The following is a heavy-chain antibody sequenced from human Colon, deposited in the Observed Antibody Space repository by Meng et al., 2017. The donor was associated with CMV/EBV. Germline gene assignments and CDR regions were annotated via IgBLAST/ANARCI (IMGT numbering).Heavy chain of an antibody. J-gene: IGHJ4*02. CDR3: VRSSGWSLFDY. V-gene: IGHV1-2*02. D-gene: IGHD6-19*01. Sequence: QVRLMQSGAWVKEPGASVKVSCKTSGYTFSDYYMHWVRQAPGQGLEWMGWIRSDGSATNYAQKFRGRVTMTRDASVSTAYMELSGLTSDDTAVYFCVRSSGWSLFDYWGPGALVTVSS. CDR1: GYTFSDYY. CDR2: IRSDGSAT.